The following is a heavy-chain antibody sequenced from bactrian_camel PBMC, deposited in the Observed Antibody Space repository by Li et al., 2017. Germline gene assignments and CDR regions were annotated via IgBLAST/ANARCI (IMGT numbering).Heavy chain of an antibody. CDR2: INKGGGNP. D-gene: IGHD6*01. J-gene: IGHJ4*01. Sequence: VQLVESGGGSVQPGGSLRLSCVVSGHTFDDYCMAWFCQVPGKERQGVARINKGGGNPYYVNSARGRFTVSRDNTNNTVDLIMNNLNPEDTAMYYCAADPAFPWSGDSCQDRADWAISGGNYWGQGTQVTVS. CDR3: AADPAFPWSGDSCQDRADWAISGGNY. V-gene: IGHV3S36*01. CDR1: GHTFDDYC.